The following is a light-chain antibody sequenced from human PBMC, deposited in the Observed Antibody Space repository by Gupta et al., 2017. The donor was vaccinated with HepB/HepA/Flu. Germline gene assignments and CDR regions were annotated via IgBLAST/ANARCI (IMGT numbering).Light chain of an antibody. Sequence: QSVLSPPPSTSGTHAQRVTIACSRSSSNIGSLYVYWYQQLPGTAPNLLIYKNNQRPSGVPDRFSGSKSSTTAALAISGLRSDDEADYYCAAWDDSLSTSVVFGGGTKLTGL. CDR3: AAWDDSLSTSVV. V-gene: IGLV1-47*01. J-gene: IGLJ2*01. CDR2: KNN. CDR1: SSNIGSLY.